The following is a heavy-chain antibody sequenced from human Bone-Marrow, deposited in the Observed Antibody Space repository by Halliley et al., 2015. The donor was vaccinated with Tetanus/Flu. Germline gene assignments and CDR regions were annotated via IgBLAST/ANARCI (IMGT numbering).Heavy chain of an antibody. J-gene: IGHJ4*02. V-gene: IGHV6-1*01. CDR3: ARGVGAVHGAYYFDY. CDR2: KGSN. Sequence: KGSNEYAVPGKSRITITPDTSKNQFSLQLNSVTPEDTAVYYCARGVGAVHGAYYFDYWGQGILVTVSS. D-gene: IGHD4-17*01.